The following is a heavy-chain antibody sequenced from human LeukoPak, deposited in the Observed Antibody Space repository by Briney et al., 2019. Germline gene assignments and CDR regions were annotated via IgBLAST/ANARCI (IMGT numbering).Heavy chain of an antibody. CDR3: AKDTCAVTTCYFDY. CDR2: ISWDGGST. V-gene: IGHV3-43D*03. Sequence: PGGSLRLSCAASGFTFDDYAMHWVRQAPGKGLEWVSLISWDGGSTYYADSVKGRFTISRDNSKNSLYLQMNSLRAEDTALYHCAKDTCAVTTCYFDYWGQGTLVTVSS. J-gene: IGHJ4*02. D-gene: IGHD4-17*01. CDR1: GFTFDDYA.